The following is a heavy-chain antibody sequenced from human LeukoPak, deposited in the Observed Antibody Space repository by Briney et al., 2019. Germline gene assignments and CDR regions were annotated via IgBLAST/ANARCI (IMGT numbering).Heavy chain of an antibody. CDR1: GGTFSSYA. CDR3: ASHSSSWKSWFDP. V-gene: IGHV1-69*04. J-gene: IGHJ5*02. CDR2: IIPILGIA. D-gene: IGHD6-13*01. Sequence: SVKVSCKASGGTFSSYAISWVRQAPGQGLEWMGRIIPILGIANYAQKFQGRVTITADKSTSTAYMELSSLRSEDTAVYYCASHSSSWKSWFDPWGQGTLVTVSS.